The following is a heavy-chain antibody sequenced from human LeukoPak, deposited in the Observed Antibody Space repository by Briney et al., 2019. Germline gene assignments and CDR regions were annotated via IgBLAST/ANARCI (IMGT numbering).Heavy chain of an antibody. CDR1: IGFISSSSYY. CDR2: IYYSGST. Sequence: SETLSLTCTVSIGFISSSSYYWGWIRQPPGKGLEWIGSIYYSGSTYYNASLKSRVTISVDTSKSQFSLKLTSVTAADSAVYYCAREGYSYGIDYWGQGTLVTVSS. D-gene: IGHD5-18*01. CDR3: AREGYSYGIDY. V-gene: IGHV4-39*07. J-gene: IGHJ4*02.